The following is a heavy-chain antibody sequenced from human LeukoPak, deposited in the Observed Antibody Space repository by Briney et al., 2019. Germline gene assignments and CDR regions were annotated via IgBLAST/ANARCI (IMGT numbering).Heavy chain of an antibody. J-gene: IGHJ4*02. V-gene: IGHV1-69*13. CDR3: ASGHVDTAMVTSDY. Sequence: GASVKVSCKASGGTFSSYAISWVRQAPGQGLEWMGGIIPIFGTANYAQMFQGRVTITADESTSTAYMELSSLRSEDTAVYYCASGHVDTAMVTSDYWGQGTLVTVSS. D-gene: IGHD5-18*01. CDR1: GGTFSSYA. CDR2: IIPIFGTA.